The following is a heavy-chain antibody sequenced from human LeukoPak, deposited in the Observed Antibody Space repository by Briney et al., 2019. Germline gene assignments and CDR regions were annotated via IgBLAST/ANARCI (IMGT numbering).Heavy chain of an antibody. V-gene: IGHV1-2*02. J-gene: IGHJ3*01. Sequence: GASVRVSCTASGHIFTVDSIHWGRQAPGEGLEWLGWVHLNGGGTYRAQKFEGRVTMTKGSSISTASMELRGLTSDDTAVYYCATAQRCSGGTCYAWTDAFHVWGQGTMVIVSS. D-gene: IGHD2-15*01. CDR2: VHLNGGGT. CDR3: ATAQRCSGGTCYAWTDAFHV. CDR1: GHIFTVDS.